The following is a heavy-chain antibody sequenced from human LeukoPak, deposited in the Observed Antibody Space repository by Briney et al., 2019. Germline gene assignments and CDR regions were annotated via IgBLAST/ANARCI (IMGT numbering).Heavy chain of an antibody. V-gene: IGHV3-30-3*01. CDR2: ISYDGSNK. CDR3: ARDLVATYLYYFDY. Sequence: GGSLRLSCAASGFTFSSFAMTWVRQAPGKGLEWVAVISYDGSNKYYADSVKGRFTISRDNSKNMLYLQMNSLRAEDTAVYYCARDLVATYLYYFDYWGQGTLVTVSS. D-gene: IGHD5-12*01. J-gene: IGHJ4*02. CDR1: GFTFSSFA.